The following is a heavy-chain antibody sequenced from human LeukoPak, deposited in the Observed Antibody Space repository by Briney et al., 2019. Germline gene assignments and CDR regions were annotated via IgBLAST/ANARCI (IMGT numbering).Heavy chain of an antibody. V-gene: IGHV1-69*05. D-gene: IGHD4-17*01. J-gene: IGHJ4*02. CDR3: ARDRGYGDYGDFDY. CDR2: IIPIFGTA. Sequence: SVKVSCKASGGTFSSYAISWVRRAPGQGLEWMGRIIPIFGTANYAQKFQGRVTITTDESTSTAYMELSSLRSEDTAVYYCARDRGYGDYGDFDYWGQGTLVTVSS. CDR1: GGTFSSYA.